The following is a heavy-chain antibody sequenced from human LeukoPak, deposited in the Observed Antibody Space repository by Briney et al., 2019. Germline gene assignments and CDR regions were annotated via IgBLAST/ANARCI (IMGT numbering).Heavy chain of an antibody. Sequence: GGSLRLSCAASGFTFSNYWMYWVRQAPGKGLMWVSRINSDGSSTNYADSVKGRFTISRDNARNTLFPQMNSLRAEDTAVYYCASTITGTETFDIWGHGTMVTVSS. CDR1: GFTFSNYW. J-gene: IGHJ3*02. D-gene: IGHD1-7*01. V-gene: IGHV3-74*01. CDR2: INSDGSST. CDR3: ASTITGTETFDI.